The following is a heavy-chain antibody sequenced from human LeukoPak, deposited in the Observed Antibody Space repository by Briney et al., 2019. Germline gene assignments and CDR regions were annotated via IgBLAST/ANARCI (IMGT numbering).Heavy chain of an antibody. CDR1: GGSITSNF. CDR2: MHRIRNP. Sequence: SETLSLTCTVSGGSITSNFWGWVRQRAGRGRGWGGGMHRIRNPDHIPPLKRRLSLSVDTSNRQFSLRLTSVTAADTAVYYCASMGSIIFGGIHYYMHVWGKGPTVSVSS. V-gene: IGHV4-4*07. J-gene: IGHJ6*03. CDR3: ASMGSIIFGGIHYYMHV. D-gene: IGHD3-3*02.